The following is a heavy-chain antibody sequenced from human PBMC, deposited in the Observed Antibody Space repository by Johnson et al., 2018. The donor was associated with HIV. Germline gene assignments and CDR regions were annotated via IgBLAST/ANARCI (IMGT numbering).Heavy chain of an antibody. J-gene: IGHJ3*02. CDR3: ARALPYCSGGSCYAFDI. Sequence: QVQLVESGGGAVQPGRSLRLSCAASGFTFSSYAMHWVRQAPGKGLEWVAVISYDGSNKYYADSVKGRFTISRDNSKNTLYLQMNSLRAEDTAVYYCARALPYCSGGSCYAFDIWGQGTMVTVSS. V-gene: IGHV3-30-3*01. CDR1: GFTFSSYA. CDR2: ISYDGSNK. D-gene: IGHD2-15*01.